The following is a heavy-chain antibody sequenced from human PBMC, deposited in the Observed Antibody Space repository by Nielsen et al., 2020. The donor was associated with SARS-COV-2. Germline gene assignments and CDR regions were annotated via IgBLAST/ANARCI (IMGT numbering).Heavy chain of an antibody. CDR2: ISSSSSYT. J-gene: IGHJ4*02. V-gene: IGHV3-11*03. Sequence: GESLKISCAASGFTFSDYYMSWIRQAPGKGLEWVSYISSSSSYTNYADSVKGRFTISRDNAKNLLYLQMNSLRAEDTAVYYCAGGYSSGSFDYWGQGTLVTVSS. CDR1: GFTFSDYY. D-gene: IGHD6-19*01. CDR3: AGGYSSGSFDY.